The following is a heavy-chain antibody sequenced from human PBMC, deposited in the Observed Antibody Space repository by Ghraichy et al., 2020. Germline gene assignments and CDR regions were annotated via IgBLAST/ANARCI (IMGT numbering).Heavy chain of an antibody. V-gene: IGHV4-34*01. D-gene: IGHD6-6*01. Sequence: SETLSLTCAVYGGSFSGYYWSWIRQPPGKGLEWIGEINHSGSTNYNPSLKSRVTISVDTSKNQFSLKLSSVTAADTAVYYCARGLGSKYSSSDYWGQGTLVTVSS. CDR1: GGSFSGYY. CDR3: ARGLGSKYSSSDY. J-gene: IGHJ4*02. CDR2: INHSGST.